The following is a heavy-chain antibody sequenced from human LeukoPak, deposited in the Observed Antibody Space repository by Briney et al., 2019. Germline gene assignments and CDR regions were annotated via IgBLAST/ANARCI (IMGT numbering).Heavy chain of an antibody. J-gene: IGHJ3*02. CDR2: INHSGST. D-gene: IGHD6-6*01. V-gene: IGHV4-39*07. CDR3: GRVRAGSSSPSVRDAFDI. Sequence: SETLSLTCSVSGGSISSSSYFWGWIRQPPGKGLEWIGEINHSGSTNFNPSLKSRLTISVDTSKNQFSLKLSSVTAADTAVYYCGRVRAGSSSPSVRDAFDIWGQGTMVTVSS. CDR1: GGSISSSSYF.